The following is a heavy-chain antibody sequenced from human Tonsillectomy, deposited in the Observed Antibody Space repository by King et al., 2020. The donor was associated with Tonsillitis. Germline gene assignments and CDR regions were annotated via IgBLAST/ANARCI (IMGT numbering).Heavy chain of an antibody. CDR1: GFSLSTSGVG. Sequence: TLKESGPTLVKPTQTLTLTCTFSGFSLSTSGVGVGWIRQPRGKALEWLALIYWNDDKRYSPSLKSRLTITKDTSKNQVVLTMTNMDPVDTATYYCAPAVAGPYFDYWGQGTLVTVSS. CDR3: APAVAGPYFDY. V-gene: IGHV2-5*01. J-gene: IGHJ4*02. CDR2: IYWNDDK. D-gene: IGHD6-19*01.